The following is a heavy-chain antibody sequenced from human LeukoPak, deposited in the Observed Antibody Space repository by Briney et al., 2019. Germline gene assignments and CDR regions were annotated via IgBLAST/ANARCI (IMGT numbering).Heavy chain of an antibody. V-gene: IGHV3-33*01. Sequence: PGGSLRLSCAASGFTFSSYGMHWVRQAPGKGLEWVAVIWCDGSNKYYADSVKGRFTISRDNSRNTLYLQMNSLRAEDTAVYYCARDILWFGASSPDYWGQGTLVTVSS. CDR2: IWCDGSNK. CDR3: ARDILWFGASSPDY. D-gene: IGHD3-10*01. CDR1: GFTFSSYG. J-gene: IGHJ4*02.